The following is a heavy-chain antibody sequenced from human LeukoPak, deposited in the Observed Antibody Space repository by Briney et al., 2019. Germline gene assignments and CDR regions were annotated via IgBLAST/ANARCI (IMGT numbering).Heavy chain of an antibody. J-gene: IGHJ5*02. CDR3: ARGPSIVVVPAAIRSWFDP. V-gene: IGHV3-21*01. CDR1: GFTFSSYS. Sequence: GGSLRLSCAASGFTFSSYSMNWVRQAPGKGLEWVSSISSSSSYIYYADSVKGRFTISRDNAKNSLYLQMNSLRAEDTAVYYCARGPSIVVVPAAIRSWFDPWGQGTLVTVSS. D-gene: IGHD2-2*01. CDR2: ISSSSSYI.